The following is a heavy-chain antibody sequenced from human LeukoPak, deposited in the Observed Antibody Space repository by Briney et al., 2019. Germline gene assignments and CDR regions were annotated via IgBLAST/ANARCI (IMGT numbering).Heavy chain of an antibody. CDR2: IRATTYGGTT. Sequence: PGGSLRLSCSASGFTFGDYAVSWFRQAPGKGLEWVGIIRATTYGGTTEYAASVKGRFTISRDDSKSIAYLQMNSLKIEDTAVYYCTRDLKAGNRGYWGQGTLVTVSS. J-gene: IGHJ4*02. CDR1: GFTFGDYA. D-gene: IGHD6-19*01. CDR3: TRDLKAGNRGY. V-gene: IGHV3-49*03.